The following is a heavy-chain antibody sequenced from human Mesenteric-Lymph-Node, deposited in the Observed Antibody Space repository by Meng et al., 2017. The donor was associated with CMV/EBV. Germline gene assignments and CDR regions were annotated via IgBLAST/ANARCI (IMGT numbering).Heavy chain of an antibody. D-gene: IGHD4-11*01. V-gene: IGHV4-39*01. Sequence: VSGGSISSSSYYWGWIRQPPGKGLEWIGSIFYSGSTYDNTSLKSRVTILVDTSKKQFSLKLSSVTAADTAVYYCARHHITTASFDYWGQGTLVTVSS. CDR1: GGSISSSSYY. CDR2: IFYSGST. J-gene: IGHJ4*02. CDR3: ARHHITTASFDY.